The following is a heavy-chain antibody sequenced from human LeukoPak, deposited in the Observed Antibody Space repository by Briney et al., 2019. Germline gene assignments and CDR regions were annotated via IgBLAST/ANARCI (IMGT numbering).Heavy chain of an antibody. D-gene: IGHD3-22*01. V-gene: IGHV3-66*01. CDR3: ARDGKDSSGYYFGDS. CDR1: GFTVSASY. Sequence: GGSLRLSCAVSGFTVSASYMSWVRQAPGKGLEWVSVIYSGGNTNYADSVKGRFTISRDNSKNTLYLQMNSLRAEDTAVYYCARDGKDSSGYYFGDSWGQGTLVTVS. J-gene: IGHJ4*02. CDR2: IYSGGNT.